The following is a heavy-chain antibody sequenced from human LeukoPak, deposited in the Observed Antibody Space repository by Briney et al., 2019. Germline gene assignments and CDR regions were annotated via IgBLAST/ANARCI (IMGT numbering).Heavy chain of an antibody. Sequence: GGSLRLSCAASGFTFSSYEMNWVRQAPGKGLEWVSYISSSGSTIYYADSVKGRFTISRDNAKNSLYLQMNSLRAEDTALYYCAKASLLGYSSPVDYWGQGTLVTVSS. CDR2: ISSSGSTI. J-gene: IGHJ4*02. V-gene: IGHV3-48*03. CDR3: AKASLLGYSSPVDY. CDR1: GFTFSSYE. D-gene: IGHD6-19*01.